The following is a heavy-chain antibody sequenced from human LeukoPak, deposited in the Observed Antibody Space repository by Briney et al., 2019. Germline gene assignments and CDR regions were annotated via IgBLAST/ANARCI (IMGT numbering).Heavy chain of an antibody. D-gene: IGHD5-18*01. CDR2: IGTAGDP. Sequence: GGSLRLSCAASGFTFSSYDMHWVRQATGKGLEWVSAIGTAGDPYYPGSVKGRSTISRENAKNSLYLQMNSLRAGDTAVYYCARGGLDSYGHYFDYWGQGTLVTVSS. CDR3: ARGGLDSYGHYFDY. J-gene: IGHJ4*02. V-gene: IGHV3-13*05. CDR1: GFTFSSYD.